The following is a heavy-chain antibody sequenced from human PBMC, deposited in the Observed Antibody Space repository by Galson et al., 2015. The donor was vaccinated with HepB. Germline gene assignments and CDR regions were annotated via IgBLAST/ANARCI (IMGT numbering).Heavy chain of an antibody. CDR2: ISPINSEI. V-gene: IGHV5-51*01. D-gene: IGHD2-15*01. Sequence: QSGAEVKKPGESLKISCKGSGYIFTDYWIGWVRQMPGKGLEWMGVISPINSEIRYSPSFRGQVTISADKSIATTYLQWSSLKAPDTAVYYCARHGGGGFVYGLDVWGQGTTVTVSS. J-gene: IGHJ6*02. CDR1: GYIFTDYW. CDR3: ARHGGGGFVYGLDV.